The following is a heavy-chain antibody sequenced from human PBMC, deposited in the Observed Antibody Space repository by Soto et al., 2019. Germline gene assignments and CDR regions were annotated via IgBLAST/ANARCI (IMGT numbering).Heavy chain of an antibody. CDR3: AKATATGGGAFDF. CDR2: ILVDGRT. J-gene: IGHJ3*01. Sequence: LRLSCAASGFPCGSYDMTWVRQAPGKGLEWVSTILVDGRTFYVDSVKGRFTISRDNSRNTVYLQMNSLTAGDTALYYCAKATATGGGAFDFCGQGTMVTVSS. D-gene: IGHD2-8*02. CDR1: GFPCGSYD. V-gene: IGHV3-23*01.